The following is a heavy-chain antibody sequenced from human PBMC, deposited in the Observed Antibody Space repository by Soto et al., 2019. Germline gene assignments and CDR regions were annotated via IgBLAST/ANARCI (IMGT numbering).Heavy chain of an antibody. J-gene: IGHJ5*02. CDR3: ARADSLGSCSSSTCRRWFDP. CDR1: GFTFSSYA. Sequence: GGSLRLSCAASGFTFSSYAMHWVRQAPGKGLEWVSSISSRTTYIYYADSVKGRFTISRDNAKNSLYLQMNSLRAEDTAGYFCARADSLGSCSSSTCRRWFDPWGQGTLVTVSS. V-gene: IGHV3-21*01. D-gene: IGHD2-2*01. CDR2: ISSRTTYI.